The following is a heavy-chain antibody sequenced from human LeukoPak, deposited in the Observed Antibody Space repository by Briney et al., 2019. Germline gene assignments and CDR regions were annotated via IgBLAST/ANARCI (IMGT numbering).Heavy chain of an antibody. CDR1: GFTFCNIA. Sequence: SGGSLRLSCAASGFTFCNIAMSWVRQAPGKGLEWVAVISYDGSNKYYADSVKGRFTISRDNSKNTLYLQMNSLRAEDTAVYYCARDDRFDYWGQGTLVTVSS. V-gene: IGHV3-30*04. J-gene: IGHJ4*02. CDR2: ISYDGSNK. CDR3: ARDDRFDY.